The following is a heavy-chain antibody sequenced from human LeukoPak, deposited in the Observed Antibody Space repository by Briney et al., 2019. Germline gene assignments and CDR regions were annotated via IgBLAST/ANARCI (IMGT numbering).Heavy chain of an antibody. V-gene: IGHV4-4*07. CDR2: VHSTGST. CDR3: ARYCNSASCSDFKGAFDI. J-gene: IGHJ3*02. CDR1: GGFLTTHY. Sequence: SETLSLTCTVSGGFLTTHYWAWVRQPAGRGLELVGRVHSTGSTNYSPYFESRVSMSVDTSKNQLSLRMTSVTVAASAMYYCARYCNSASCSDFKGAFDIWGHGTMVTVSS. D-gene: IGHD2-2*01.